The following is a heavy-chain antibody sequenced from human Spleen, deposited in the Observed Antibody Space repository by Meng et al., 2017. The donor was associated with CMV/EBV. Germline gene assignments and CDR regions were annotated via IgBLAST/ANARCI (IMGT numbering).Heavy chain of an antibody. CDR2: VSSPVSST. D-gene: IGHD3-3*01. CDR1: GFSFSDYS. Sequence: GESLKISCIASGFSFSDYSMNWVRQVPGKGMEWLAYVSSPVSSTVDYADSVEGRFTISKDNAQNSVILQMNSLRPEDTAIYYCARLGYDFWSGNRHWGRGTAVTVSS. CDR3: ARLGYDFWSGNRH. V-gene: IGHV3-48*03. J-gene: IGHJ4*02.